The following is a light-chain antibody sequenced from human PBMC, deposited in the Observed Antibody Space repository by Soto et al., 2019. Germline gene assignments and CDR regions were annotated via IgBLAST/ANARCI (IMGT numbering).Light chain of an antibody. V-gene: IGKV1-6*01. CDR3: LQDYNYPWT. CDR1: QGIKND. Sequence: AIQMTQSPSSLSASVGDRVTITCRASQGIKNDLGWYQQKPGKAPKLLIYGASSLQSGVPSRFSGSGSGTDFTLTISSLQPEDFATYYCLQDYNYPWTFGQGTKVDIK. J-gene: IGKJ1*01. CDR2: GAS.